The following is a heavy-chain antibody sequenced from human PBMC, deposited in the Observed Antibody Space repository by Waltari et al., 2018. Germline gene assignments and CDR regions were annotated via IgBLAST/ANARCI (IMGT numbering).Heavy chain of an antibody. V-gene: IGHV4-39*01. Sequence: QLQLQESGPGLVKPSETLSLTYTVSGGSISSSSYYWGWLRQPPGKGLEWIGSIYYSGSTYYNPSLKSRVTISVDTSKNQFSLKLSSVTAADTAVYYCASTFFEMATNHFDYWGQGTLVTVSS. CDR3: ASTFFEMATNHFDY. CDR2: IYYSGST. J-gene: IGHJ4*02. D-gene: IGHD5-12*01. CDR1: GGSISSSSYY.